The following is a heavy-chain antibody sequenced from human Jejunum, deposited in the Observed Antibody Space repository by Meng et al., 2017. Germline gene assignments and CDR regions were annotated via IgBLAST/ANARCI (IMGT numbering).Heavy chain of an antibody. CDR1: GGSIISYY. Sequence: ESLKISCTVSGGSIISYYWSWIRQPAGKGLEWIGRIDNSATTYYNPSLRSRVIMSVDTSKNQFSLKLSSVTAADTAMYYCAREANIGSYSFDYWGQGTLVTVSS. CDR3: AREANIGSYSFDY. CDR2: IDNSATT. V-gene: IGHV4-4*07. D-gene: IGHD1-26*01. J-gene: IGHJ4*02.